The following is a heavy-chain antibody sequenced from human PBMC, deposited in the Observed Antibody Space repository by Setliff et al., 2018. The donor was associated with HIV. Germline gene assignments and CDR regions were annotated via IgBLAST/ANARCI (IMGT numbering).Heavy chain of an antibody. D-gene: IGHD6-19*01. CDR3: ARGRSSGWVDDAFDI. Sequence: ASVKVSCKPSGYTFTSYSIAWVRQAPGQGLEWMGWISPYNGITDYAQEFQDRVTMTTDRYTTTVYMELRSLTSDDTAVYYCARGRSSGWVDDAFDIWGQGTMVTVSS. V-gene: IGHV1-18*01. J-gene: IGHJ3*02. CDR1: GYTFTSYS. CDR2: ISPYNGIT.